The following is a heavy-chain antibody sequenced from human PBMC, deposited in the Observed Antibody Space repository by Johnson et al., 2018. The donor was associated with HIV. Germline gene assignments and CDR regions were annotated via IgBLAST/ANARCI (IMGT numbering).Heavy chain of an antibody. CDR2: ISWNSDDI. Sequence: QLVESGGALVQPGRSLRLSCVASGFTFEDYAMYWVRQAPGKGLEWVSGISWNSDDIDYADSVKGRFTISRDNAKNSLYLQMNTLRPEDTALYYCAKDLVVINVRYAFHIWGQGTMVTVSS. CDR1: GFTFEDYA. V-gene: IGHV3-9*01. J-gene: IGHJ3*02. CDR3: AKDLVVINVRYAFHI. D-gene: IGHD3-22*01.